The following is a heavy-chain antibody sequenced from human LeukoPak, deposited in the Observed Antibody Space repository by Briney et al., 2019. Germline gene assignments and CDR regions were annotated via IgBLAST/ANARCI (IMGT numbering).Heavy chain of an antibody. Sequence: ASVKVSCKASGYTFTSYGISWVRQAPGQELEWMGWISAYNGNTNYAQKLQGRVTMTTDTSTSTAYMELRSLRSDDTAVYYCARDPPPLGFNSFDYWGQGTLVTVSS. CDR2: ISAYNGNT. D-gene: IGHD7-27*01. V-gene: IGHV1-18*01. J-gene: IGHJ4*02. CDR1: GYTFTSYG. CDR3: ARDPPPLGFNSFDY.